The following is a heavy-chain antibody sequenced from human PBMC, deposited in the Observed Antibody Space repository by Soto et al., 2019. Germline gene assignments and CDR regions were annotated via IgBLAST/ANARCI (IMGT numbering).Heavy chain of an antibody. CDR1: GFTFSSYA. D-gene: IGHD2-21*02. CDR3: AKVRGPVPVDTAYCGGDCSHWLGYFDY. Sequence: GGSLRLSCAASGFTFSSYAMSWVRQAPGKGLEWVSAISGSGGSTYYADSVKGRFTISRDNSKNTLYLQMNSLRAEDTAVYYCAKVRGPVPVDTAYCGGDCSHWLGYFDYWGQGTLVTVSS. V-gene: IGHV3-23*01. CDR2: ISGSGGST. J-gene: IGHJ4*02.